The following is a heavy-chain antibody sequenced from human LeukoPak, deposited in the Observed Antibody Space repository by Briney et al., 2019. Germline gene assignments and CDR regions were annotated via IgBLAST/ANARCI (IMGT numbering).Heavy chain of an antibody. Sequence: QPGGSLRLSCAASGFTFRSYAMSGVRQAPGKGLEWVSAISGSGGSTYYAHPVKGRFTIPRENSKNTLSLQMHSLSAEDAAVYYCAKAISSGDNWFDPWGQGTLVTVSS. V-gene: IGHV3-23*01. D-gene: IGHD3-10*01. J-gene: IGHJ5*02. CDR3: AKAISSGDNWFDP. CDR1: GFTFRSYA. CDR2: ISGSGGST.